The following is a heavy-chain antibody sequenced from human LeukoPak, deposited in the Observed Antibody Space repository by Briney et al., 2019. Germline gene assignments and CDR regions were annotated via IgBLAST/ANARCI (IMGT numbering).Heavy chain of an antibody. V-gene: IGHV1-18*01. CDR3: ARDYSGTYFDS. J-gene: IGHJ4*02. D-gene: IGHD1-26*01. CDR2: ISAYNGNT. CDR1: GYTFTRYG. Sequence: ASVKVSCKASGYTFTRYGISWVRQAPGQGLEWMGWISAYNGNTKNVQKVQDRVPMTTDTSTSTAYMELRSLRSDDTAVYYCARDYSGTYFDSWGQGTLVTVSS.